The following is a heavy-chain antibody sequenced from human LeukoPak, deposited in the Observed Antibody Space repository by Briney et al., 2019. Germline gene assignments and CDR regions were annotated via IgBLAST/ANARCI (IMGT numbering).Heavy chain of an antibody. V-gene: IGHV1-18*01. J-gene: IGHJ4*02. Sequence: GASVKVSCKASGYTFTTYGISWVRQAPGQGLEWMGRINTYNGNTNYAQNLQGSVIMTIDRSTTTAYMELRSLRSDDTAVYYCARDDRFYASGVWGQGTLVTVSS. CDR3: ARDDRFYASGV. CDR1: GYTFTTYG. CDR2: INTYNGNT. D-gene: IGHD2/OR15-2a*01.